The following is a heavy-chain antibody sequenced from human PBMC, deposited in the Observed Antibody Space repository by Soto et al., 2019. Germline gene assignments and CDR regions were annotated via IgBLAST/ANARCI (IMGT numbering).Heavy chain of an antibody. D-gene: IGHD2-21*01. CDR1: GFTFSNAW. CDR3: VRRYVGQVVVTVIDY. V-gene: IGHV3-15*07. CDR2: IKSKTDGGTT. J-gene: IGHJ4*02. Sequence: GGSLRLSCAASGFTFSNAWMNWVRQAPGKGLEWVGRIKSKTDGGTTDYAAPVKGRFTISRDDSKNTLYLQMNSLKTEDTAWYYCVRRYVGQVVVTVIDYWGQGTLVTVSS.